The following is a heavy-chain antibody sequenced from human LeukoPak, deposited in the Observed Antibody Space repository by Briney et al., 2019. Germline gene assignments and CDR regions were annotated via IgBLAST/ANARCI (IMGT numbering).Heavy chain of an antibody. Sequence: GRSLRLSCAASGFTFSSYGMHWVRQTPGKGLEWVSAISYDGTQKFYADSVKGRFTLSRDNSKNTLYLQMNSLTTEDTAVYFCARERAAAASSSDFDYWGQGTLVTVSS. CDR3: ARERAAAASSSDFDY. CDR2: ISYDGTQK. D-gene: IGHD6-13*01. CDR1: GFTFSSYG. V-gene: IGHV3-30*19. J-gene: IGHJ4*02.